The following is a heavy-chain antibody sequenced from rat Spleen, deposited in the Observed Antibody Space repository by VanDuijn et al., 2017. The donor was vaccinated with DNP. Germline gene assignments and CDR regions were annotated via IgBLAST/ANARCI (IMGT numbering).Heavy chain of an antibody. CDR1: GFTFSNYG. J-gene: IGHJ2*01. CDR2: ISSGGDNT. V-gene: IGHV5S13*01. D-gene: IGHD1-11*01. Sequence: EVQLVESGGDLVQPGRSLKLSCAASGFTFSNYGMAWVRQAPTKGLEWVASISSGGDNTYYRDSVKGRFTISRNNAKNTQYLQMDSLRSEDTATFYCAREGGFDYWGQGVMVTVSS. CDR3: AREGGFDY.